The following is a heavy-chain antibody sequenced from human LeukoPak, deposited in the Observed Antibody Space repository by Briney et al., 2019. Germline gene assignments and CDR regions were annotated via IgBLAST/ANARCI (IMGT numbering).Heavy chain of an antibody. V-gene: IGHV3-48*04. J-gene: IGHJ6*04. D-gene: IGHD3-10*02. Sequence: GGTLRLSCAASGFTFSSYGMSWVRQAPGKGLEWVSAISSSGGTIYYADSVKGRFTISRDNAKNSLYLQMNSLRAEDTAVYYCAELGITMIGGVWGKGTTVTISS. CDR1: GFTFSSYG. CDR3: AELGITMIGGV. CDR2: ISSSGGTI.